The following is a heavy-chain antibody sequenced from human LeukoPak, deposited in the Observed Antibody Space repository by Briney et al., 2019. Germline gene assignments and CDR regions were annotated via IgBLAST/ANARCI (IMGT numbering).Heavy chain of an antibody. V-gene: IGHV4-4*07. Sequence: PSETLSLTCTVSGGSISSYYWCWIRQPAGKGMEWIGRIYTSGSTNYNPSLKSRVTISVDKSKNQFSLKLSSVTAADTAVYYCARGTVTNYWYFDLWGRGTLVTVSS. CDR3: ARGTVTNYWYFDL. CDR2: IYTSGST. J-gene: IGHJ2*01. CDR1: GGSISSYY. D-gene: IGHD4-11*01.